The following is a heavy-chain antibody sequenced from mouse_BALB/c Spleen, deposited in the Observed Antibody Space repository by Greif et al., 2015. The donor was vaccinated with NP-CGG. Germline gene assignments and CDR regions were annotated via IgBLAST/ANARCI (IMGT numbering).Heavy chain of an antibody. CDR3: ARNWDY. Sequence: QVQLQQSGPGLVQPSQSLSTTCTVSGFSLTSYGVHWVRQSPGKGLEWLGVIWSGGSTDYNAALISRLSISKDNSKSQVFFKMNSLQANDTAIYYCARNWDYWGQGTTLTVSS. V-gene: IGHV2-2*02. CDR2: IWSGGST. J-gene: IGHJ2*01. CDR1: GFSLTSYG.